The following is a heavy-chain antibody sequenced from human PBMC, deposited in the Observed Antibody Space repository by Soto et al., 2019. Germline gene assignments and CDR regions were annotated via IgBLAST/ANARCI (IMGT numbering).Heavy chain of an antibody. V-gene: IGHV3-7*01. CDR2: IKQDGSEK. Sequence: PGGSMRLSCAASGFTFSSDWMSWVRQAPGKGLEWVANIKQDGSEKYYVDSVKGRFTISRDNAKNSLYLQMNSLRAEDTAVYYCARDGLYTIFGVVIIGPPGYWGQGTLVTVSS. J-gene: IGHJ4*02. CDR1: GFTFSSDW. CDR3: ARDGLYTIFGVVIIGPPGY. D-gene: IGHD3-3*01.